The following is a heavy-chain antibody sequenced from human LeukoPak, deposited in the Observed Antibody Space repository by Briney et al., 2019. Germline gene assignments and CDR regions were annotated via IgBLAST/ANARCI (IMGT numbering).Heavy chain of an antibody. CDR2: LSGSGGNT. CDR1: GFTFNSHA. D-gene: IGHD4-11*01. J-gene: IGHJ5*01. CDR3: AKDLHDYGNYVGWFDS. Sequence: GGSLRFSCVASGFTFNSHAMDWVRPAPGKGLEWGFTLSGSGGNTYYADSVKGRFTISRDHSKTTLFLQMNSLRAEDTAVYYCAKDLHDYGNYVGWFDSWGQGTLVTVSS. V-gene: IGHV3-23*01.